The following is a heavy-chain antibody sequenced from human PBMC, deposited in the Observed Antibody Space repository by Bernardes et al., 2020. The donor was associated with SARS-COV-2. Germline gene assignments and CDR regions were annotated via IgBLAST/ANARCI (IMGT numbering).Heavy chain of an antibody. Sequence: SKTLSLTCTVSGDSISSSNYYWGWIRQPPGKGLEWIGSIYSSGSSYYNPSLQSRVRESIDTSKNQFSLRLSFVTAADTAVYYCAGSSCGIDCYIGGLRSWDYGMDVWGQGTTVTVSS. V-gene: IGHV4-39*01. CDR1: GDSISSSNYY. CDR2: IYSSGSS. J-gene: IGHJ6*02. D-gene: IGHD2-21*02. CDR3: AGSSCGIDCYIGGLRSWDYGMDV.